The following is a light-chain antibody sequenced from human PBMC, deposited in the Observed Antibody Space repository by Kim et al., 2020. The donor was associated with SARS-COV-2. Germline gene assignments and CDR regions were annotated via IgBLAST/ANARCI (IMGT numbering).Light chain of an antibody. Sequence: LSPGQTASITCSGDKLGDKYACWYQQKPGQSPVLVIYQDSKRPSGIPERFSGSNSGNTATLTISGTQAMDEADYYCQAWDSSAVVFGGGTQLTVL. J-gene: IGLJ2*01. CDR2: QDS. CDR3: QAWDSSAVV. CDR1: KLGDKY. V-gene: IGLV3-1*01.